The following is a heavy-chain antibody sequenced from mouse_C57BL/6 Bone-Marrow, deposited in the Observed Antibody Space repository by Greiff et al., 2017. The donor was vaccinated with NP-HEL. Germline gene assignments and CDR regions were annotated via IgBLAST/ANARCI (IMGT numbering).Heavy chain of an antibody. Sequence: EVMLVESGGGLVQPGGSLKLSCAASGFTFSDYYMYWVRQTPEKRLEWVAYISNGGGSTYYPDTVKGRFTISRDNAKNTLYLQMSRLKSEDTAMYYCARDPCDGYSLGCWGQGTTLTVSS. CDR2: ISNGGGST. CDR1: GFTFSDYY. CDR3: ARDPCDGYSLGC. J-gene: IGHJ2*01. D-gene: IGHD2-3*01. V-gene: IGHV5-12*01.